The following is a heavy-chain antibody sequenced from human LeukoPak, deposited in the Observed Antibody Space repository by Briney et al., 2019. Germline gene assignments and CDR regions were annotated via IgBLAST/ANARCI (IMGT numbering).Heavy chain of an antibody. D-gene: IGHD3-22*01. CDR1: GFTFRHYG. CDR2: ISSSSSYI. J-gene: IGHJ4*02. V-gene: IGHV3-21*01. Sequence: PGGSLRLSCAASGFTFRHYGMSWVRQAPGKGLEWVSSISSSSSYIYYADSVKGRFTISRDNAKNSLYLQMNSLRAEDTAVYYCARDRDYYDSSGYGYWGQGTLVTVSS. CDR3: ARDRDYYDSSGYGY.